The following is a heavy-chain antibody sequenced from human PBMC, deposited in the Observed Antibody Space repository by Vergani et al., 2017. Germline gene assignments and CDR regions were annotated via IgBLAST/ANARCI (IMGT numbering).Heavy chain of an antibody. CDR3: AKVTSGYDFFSFRPSWDDY. Sequence: EVQLVESGGGLVQPGRSLRLSCTASGFTFGDYAMSWVRQAPGKGLEWVGFIRSKAYGGTTEYAASVKGRFTISRDDSKSIAYLQMNSLKTEDTAVYYCAKVTSGYDFFSFRPSWDDYWGQGTLVTVSS. J-gene: IGHJ4*02. CDR2: IRSKAYGGTT. V-gene: IGHV3-49*04. CDR1: GFTFGDYA. D-gene: IGHD5-12*01.